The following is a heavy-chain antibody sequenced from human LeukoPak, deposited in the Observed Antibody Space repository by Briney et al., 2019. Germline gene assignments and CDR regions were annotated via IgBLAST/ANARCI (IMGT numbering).Heavy chain of an antibody. Sequence: ASVKVSCKASGYTFTAYYMHWVRQAPGQGLEWMGWITPNSGGTKYAQRFQGRVTMTRDTSISTAYMELSGLRSDDTAVYYCARGFRLSAIEDWFDPWGQGTLVTVSS. V-gene: IGHV1-2*02. CDR2: ITPNSGGT. CDR3: ARGFRLSAIEDWFDP. J-gene: IGHJ5*02. D-gene: IGHD2-2*02. CDR1: GYTFTAYY.